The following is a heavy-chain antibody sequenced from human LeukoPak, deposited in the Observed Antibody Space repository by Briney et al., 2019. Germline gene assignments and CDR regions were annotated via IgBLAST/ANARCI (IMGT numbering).Heavy chain of an antibody. Sequence: ASVKVSCKASGYNFFTYGITWVRQAPGQGLEWMGWISAYNGNTNYAQKLQGRVTMTTDTSTSTAYMELRSLRSDDTAVYYCASGSSSPPGSDYWGQGTLVTVSS. CDR1: GYNFFTYG. D-gene: IGHD6-13*01. CDR3: ASGSSSPPGSDY. J-gene: IGHJ4*02. V-gene: IGHV1-18*01. CDR2: ISAYNGNT.